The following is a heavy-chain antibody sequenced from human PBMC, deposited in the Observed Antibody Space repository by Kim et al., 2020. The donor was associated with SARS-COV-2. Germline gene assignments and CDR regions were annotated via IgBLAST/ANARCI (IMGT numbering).Heavy chain of an antibody. CDR3: ARGARFLEWLLSSPDAFDI. Sequence: ASVKVSCKASGYTFTSYDINWVRQATGQGLEWMGWMNPNSGNTGYAQKFQGRVTMTRNTSISTAYMELSSLRSEDTAVYYCARGARFLEWLLSSPDAFDIWGQGTMVTVSS. J-gene: IGHJ3*02. D-gene: IGHD3-3*01. CDR1: GYTFTSYD. CDR2: MNPNSGNT. V-gene: IGHV1-8*01.